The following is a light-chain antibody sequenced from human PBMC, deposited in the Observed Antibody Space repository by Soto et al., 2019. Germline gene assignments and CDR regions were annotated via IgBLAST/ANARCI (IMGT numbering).Light chain of an antibody. CDR3: QQYAAQSPWT. CDR1: QSIDSTW. J-gene: IGKJ5*01. V-gene: IGKV1-5*03. CDR2: KGS. Sequence: DVPMTQSPSTLSASVGDKVTITCRASQSIDSTWLAWFQQRPGKAPNVLIYKGSILASGVSSRFSGSGSGTEFTLTISSLQPDDFATYFCQQYAAQSPWTFGQGTRLEIK.